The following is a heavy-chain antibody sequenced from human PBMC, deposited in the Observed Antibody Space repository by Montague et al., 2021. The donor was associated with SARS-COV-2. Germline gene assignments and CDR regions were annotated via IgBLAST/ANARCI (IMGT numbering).Heavy chain of an antibody. V-gene: IGHV4-34*01. J-gene: IGHJ6*03. CDR1: GTSFSGYY. CDR3: ARQGDGVVPSAILGVGPYYSYYYLDV. D-gene: IGHD2-2*02. CDR2: INNCGST. Sequence: SETLSLTCAVSGTSFSGYYWNWIRQPPGKGLEWIGEINNCGSTKYSSSLKVRLTISADASKNQFSLKLTSVSAAATAVYDCARQGDGVVPSAILGVGPYYSYYYLDVWGRGTTITVSS.